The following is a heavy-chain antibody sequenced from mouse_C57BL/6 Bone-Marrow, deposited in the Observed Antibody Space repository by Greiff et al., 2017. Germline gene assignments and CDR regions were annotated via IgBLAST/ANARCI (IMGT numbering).Heavy chain of an antibody. V-gene: IGHV8-8*01. J-gene: IGHJ3*01. Sequence: QVTLKVSGPGLLQPSPSLSLTCSSSGFSLSTYGMGVGWIRQPPGLGLEWLVHTWWGDDKYYHPALKRRLTISKDTSKNQVILMIANVDTADTATYYCARMDDAAWFAYWGQGTLVTVSA. CDR1: GFSLSTYGMG. CDR3: ARMDDAAWFAY. CDR2: TWWGDDK.